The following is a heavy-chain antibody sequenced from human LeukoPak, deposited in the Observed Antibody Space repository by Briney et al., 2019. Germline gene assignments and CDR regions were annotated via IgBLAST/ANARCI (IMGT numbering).Heavy chain of an antibody. CDR3: AREEGVNWFDP. V-gene: IGHV3-7*01. Sequence: GGSLRLSCAASGFTFSSYEMNWVRQAPGKGLEWVANIKQDGSEKYYVDSVKGRFTISRDNAKNSLYLQMNSLRAEDTAVYYCAREEGVNWFDPWGQGTLVTVSS. CDR1: GFTFSSYE. D-gene: IGHD3-16*01. CDR2: IKQDGSEK. J-gene: IGHJ5*02.